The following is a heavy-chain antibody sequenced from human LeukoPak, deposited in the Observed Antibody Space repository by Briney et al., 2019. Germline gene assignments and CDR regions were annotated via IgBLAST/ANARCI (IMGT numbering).Heavy chain of an antibody. CDR3: ARVRWYYFDY. Sequence: SETLSLTCTVSGGSISSYYWSWIRQPPGKGLEWIGYIYYSGSTYYNPSLKSRVTVSVDTSKNPFSLKLSSVTAADTAVYYCARVRWYYFDYWGQGTLVTVSS. D-gene: IGHD4-23*01. V-gene: IGHV4-59*08. CDR2: IYYSGST. J-gene: IGHJ4*02. CDR1: GGSISSYY.